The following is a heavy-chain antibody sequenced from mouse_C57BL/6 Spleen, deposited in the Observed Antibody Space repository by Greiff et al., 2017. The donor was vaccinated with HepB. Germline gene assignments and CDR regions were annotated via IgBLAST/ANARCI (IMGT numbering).Heavy chain of an antibody. J-gene: IGHJ3*01. CDR3: TSYGYDVAWFAY. V-gene: IGHV6-3*01. CDR2: IRLKSDNYAT. Sequence: EVKLMESGGGLVQPGGSMKLSCVASGFTFSNYWMNWVRQSPEKGLEWVAQIRLKSDNYATHYAESVKGRFTISRDDSKSSVYLQMNNLRAEDTGIYYCTSYGYDVAWFAYWGQGTLVTVSA. D-gene: IGHD2-2*01. CDR1: GFTFSNYW.